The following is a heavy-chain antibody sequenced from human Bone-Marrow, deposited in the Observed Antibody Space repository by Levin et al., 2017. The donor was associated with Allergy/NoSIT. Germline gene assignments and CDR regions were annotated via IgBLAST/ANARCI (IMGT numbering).Heavy chain of an antibody. J-gene: IGHJ5*02. D-gene: IGHD3-3*01. CDR2: INSDGNNT. CDR3: ASGYYDFWSGPLGWIDP. V-gene: IGHV3-74*01. Sequence: GGSLRLSCEASGFTFSSYWMHWVRQAPGKGLVWVSYINSDGNNTKYVDYVKGRFTISRDNVKNILYLQMNSLRAEDTAVYYCASGYYDFWSGPLGWIDPWGQGTLVTVSS. CDR1: GFTFSSYW.